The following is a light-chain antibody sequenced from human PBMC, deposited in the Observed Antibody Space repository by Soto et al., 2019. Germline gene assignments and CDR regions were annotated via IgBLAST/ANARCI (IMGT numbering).Light chain of an antibody. CDR3: SSYTSSITPGV. CDR2: EVS. J-gene: IGLJ1*01. Sequence: QSALTQPASVSGSPGQSITISCTGTSSDVGGYNYVSWYQQHPGKAPKLMIYEVSNRPSGVSSRFSGSKSANTASLTISGLQAEDQAYYYCSSYTSSITPGVFRTGTKLTVL. CDR1: SSDVGGYNY. V-gene: IGLV2-14*01.